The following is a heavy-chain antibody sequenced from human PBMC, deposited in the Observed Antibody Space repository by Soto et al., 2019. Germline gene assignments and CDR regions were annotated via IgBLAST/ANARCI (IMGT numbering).Heavy chain of an antibody. CDR2: IRSKAYGGTT. Sequence: SLRLSCTASGFTFGDYAMSWFRQAPGKGLEWVGFIRSKAYGGTTEYAASVKGRFTISRDDSKSIAYLQMNSLKTEDTAVYYCTRKDRLGELWELNWFDPWGQGTLVTVSS. CDR3: TRKDRLGELWELNWFDP. J-gene: IGHJ5*02. V-gene: IGHV3-49*03. D-gene: IGHD3-16*01. CDR1: GFTFGDYA.